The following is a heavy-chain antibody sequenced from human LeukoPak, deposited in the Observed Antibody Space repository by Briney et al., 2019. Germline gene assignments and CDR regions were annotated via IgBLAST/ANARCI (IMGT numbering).Heavy chain of an antibody. CDR2: IYYIGST. D-gene: IGHD1-26*01. Sequence: PSETLSLTCSFSVGSISSYYWSWIREPPGKGVEWIGYIYYIGSTSYNPSLKRRVTISVDTSKNQFSLKLTSLTAADTAVYYCATYSGNYNNFEPWGQGTLVTVSS. J-gene: IGHJ5*02. CDR3: ATYSGNYNNFEP. CDR1: VGSISSYY. V-gene: IGHV4-59*08.